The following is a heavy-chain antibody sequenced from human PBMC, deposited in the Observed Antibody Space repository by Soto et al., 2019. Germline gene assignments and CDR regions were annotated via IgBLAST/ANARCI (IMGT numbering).Heavy chain of an antibody. V-gene: IGHV4-59*01. Sequence: QVHLQEAGPGLVKPSETLSLTCTVSGVSISSYYWSWIRQPPGKGLEWIGYIYYSGSTNYNPSLKSRVTISVDTSKNQFSLRLSSVTAADTAVYYCARGGLWLPFDYWGQGTLVTVSS. J-gene: IGHJ4*02. CDR1: GVSISSYY. CDR3: ARGGLWLPFDY. D-gene: IGHD5-18*01. CDR2: IYYSGST.